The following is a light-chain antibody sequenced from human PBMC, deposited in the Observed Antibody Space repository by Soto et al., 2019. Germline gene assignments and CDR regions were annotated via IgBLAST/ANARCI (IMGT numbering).Light chain of an antibody. Sequence: QSVLTQPASVSGSPGQSITISCTGTSSDVGGYNYVSWYQQHPGKAPKLMIYDVSNRPSGVSNRFSGSTSGNTASLNISGLQAEDEADYYCSSSTSSSTEVFGTGTKLTVL. V-gene: IGLV2-14*01. CDR3: SSSTSSSTEV. CDR1: SSDVGGYNY. J-gene: IGLJ1*01. CDR2: DVS.